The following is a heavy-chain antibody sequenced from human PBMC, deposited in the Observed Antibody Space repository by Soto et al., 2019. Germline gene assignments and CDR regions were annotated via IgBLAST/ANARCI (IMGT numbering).Heavy chain of an antibody. V-gene: IGHV3-23*01. CDR1: GVTFSSYP. Sequence: EVQLLESGGGLVQPGGSLRLSCAASGVTFSSYPMSWVRQAPGKGLEWVSAISGSGGSTYYADSVKGRFTISRDNSKNTLYLQMNSLRAEDTAVYYCAKSAVIAVAGTTWIDYWGQVTLVTVSS. CDR3: AKSAVIAVAGTTWIDY. CDR2: ISGSGGST. J-gene: IGHJ4*02. D-gene: IGHD6-19*01.